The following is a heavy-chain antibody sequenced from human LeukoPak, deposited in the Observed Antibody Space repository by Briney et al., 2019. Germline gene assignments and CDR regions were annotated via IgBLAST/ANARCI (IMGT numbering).Heavy chain of an antibody. D-gene: IGHD5-24*01. J-gene: IGHJ4*02. CDR3: ARVLNAVEMVDY. CDR1: GFTFRSYG. V-gene: IGHV3-30*03. Sequence: GRSLRLSCAASGFTFRSYGMHWVRQAPGKGLEWVAVVSNDGRYTYYGDSVKGRFSISRDNSKNTLFLQMNSLRAGDTAVYYCARVLNAVEMVDYWGQGTLVSVSS. CDR2: VSNDGRYT.